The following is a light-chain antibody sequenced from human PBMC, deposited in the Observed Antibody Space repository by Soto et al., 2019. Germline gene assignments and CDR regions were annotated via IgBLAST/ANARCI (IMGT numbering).Light chain of an antibody. V-gene: IGKV3-15*01. Sequence: EKVMTQSPATLSMSPGERATLSCRASQSVNNFLAWYQQKPGQAPRLLIYGASTMATGIPARFSGSGSGTEFTLTISSLQSEDFAVYYCQQYSNWPSWTFGQGTKVEVK. CDR2: GAS. CDR3: QQYSNWPSWT. J-gene: IGKJ1*01. CDR1: QSVNNF.